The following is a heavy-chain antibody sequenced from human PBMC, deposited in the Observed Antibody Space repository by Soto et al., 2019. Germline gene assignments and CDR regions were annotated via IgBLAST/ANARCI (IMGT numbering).Heavy chain of an antibody. J-gene: IGHJ5*02. CDR3: ARGRLRWLQFNYWFDP. V-gene: IGHV4-34*01. CDR2: INHSGST. CDR1: GGSFSGYY. Sequence: PSETLSLTCAVYGGSFSGYYWSWIRQPPGKGLEWIGEINHSGSTNYNPSLKSRVTISVGTSKNQFSLKLSSVTAADTAVYYCARGRLRWLQFNYWFDPWGQGTLVTVSS. D-gene: IGHD5-12*01.